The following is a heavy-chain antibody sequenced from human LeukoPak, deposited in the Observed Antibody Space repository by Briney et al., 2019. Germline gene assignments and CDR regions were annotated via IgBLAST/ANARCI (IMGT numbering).Heavy chain of an antibody. Sequence: QPGGSLRLSCAASGFTFSSYGMHWVRQAPGKGLEWVAFIRYDGSNKYYADSVKGRFTISRDNSKNTLYLQMNSLRAEDTAVYYCAKDRDTYNYGSGSYGPGFDYWGQGTLVTVSS. D-gene: IGHD3-10*01. V-gene: IGHV3-30*02. J-gene: IGHJ4*02. CDR2: IRYDGSNK. CDR3: AKDRDTYNYGSGSYGPGFDY. CDR1: GFTFSSYG.